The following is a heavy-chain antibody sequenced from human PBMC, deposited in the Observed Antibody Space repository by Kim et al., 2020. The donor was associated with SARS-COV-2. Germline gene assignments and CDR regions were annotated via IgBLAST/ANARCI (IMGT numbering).Heavy chain of an antibody. J-gene: IGHJ6*02. D-gene: IGHD6-19*01. V-gene: IGHV4-4*02. Sequence: SETLSLTCAVSGGSISSSNWWSWVRQPPGKGLEWIGEIYHSGSTNYNPSLKSRVTISVDKSKNQFSLKLSSVTAADTAVYYCARDSYSSGWYAGDYYYYGMDVWGQGTTVTVSS. CDR2: IYHSGST. CDR3: ARDSYSSGWYAGDYYYYGMDV. CDR1: GGSISSSNW.